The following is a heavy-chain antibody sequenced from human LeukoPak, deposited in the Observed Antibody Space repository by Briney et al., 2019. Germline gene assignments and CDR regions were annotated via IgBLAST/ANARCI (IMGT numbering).Heavy chain of an antibody. CDR2: ISSSSSYI. CDR3: ARNRGTYYGLNDY. Sequence: GGSLRLSCAASGFTFSSYSMNWVRQAPGKGLEWVSSISSSSSYIYYADSVKGRFTISRDNAKNTLYLQMNSLRAEDTAVYYCARNRGTYYGLNDYWGQGTRVTVSS. V-gene: IGHV3-21*01. D-gene: IGHD1-26*01. J-gene: IGHJ4*02. CDR1: GFTFSSYS.